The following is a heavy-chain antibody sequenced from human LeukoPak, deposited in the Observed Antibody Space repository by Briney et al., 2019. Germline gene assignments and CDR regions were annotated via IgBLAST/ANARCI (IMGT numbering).Heavy chain of an antibody. CDR1: GFIFSSYA. Sequence: PGGSLRLSCAASGFIFSSYAMNWVRRAPGKGLEWVSTISGNGGTTYYADSVKGRFTISRDNSKNTLYLQINSLRAEDTAVYYCAKSGDWSSKTFDYWGQGTLVTVSS. CDR3: AKSGDWSSKTFDY. CDR2: ISGNGGTT. V-gene: IGHV3-23*01. D-gene: IGHD2-21*02. J-gene: IGHJ4*02.